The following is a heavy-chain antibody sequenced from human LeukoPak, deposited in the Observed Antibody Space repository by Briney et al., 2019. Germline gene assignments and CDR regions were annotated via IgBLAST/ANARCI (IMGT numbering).Heavy chain of an antibody. CDR1: GFTFSSYW. CDR2: INSDGSST. D-gene: IGHD3-9*01. V-gene: IGHV3-74*01. CDR3: AREYYDILTGYYPDY. J-gene: IGHJ4*02. Sequence: GGSLRLSCAASGFTFSSYWMHWVRQAPGKGLVWVSRINSDGSSTSYADSVKGRFTISRGNAKNTLYLQMNSLRAEDTAVYYCAREYYDILTGYYPDYWGQGTLVTVSS.